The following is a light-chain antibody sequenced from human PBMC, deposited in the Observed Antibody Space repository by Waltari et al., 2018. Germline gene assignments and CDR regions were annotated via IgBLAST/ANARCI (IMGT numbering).Light chain of an antibody. CDR1: QTIRSD. CDR2: GAS. Sequence: ETVMTQSPATLSVSPGERALLSCRASQTIRSDLAWYQQKPGQSPRLLIYGASTRATAIPARFSGSGSGTEFTLTISSLQSEDFAFYYCQQYDHWPPAFGPGTKVDVK. V-gene: IGKV3-15*01. J-gene: IGKJ3*01. CDR3: QQYDHWPPA.